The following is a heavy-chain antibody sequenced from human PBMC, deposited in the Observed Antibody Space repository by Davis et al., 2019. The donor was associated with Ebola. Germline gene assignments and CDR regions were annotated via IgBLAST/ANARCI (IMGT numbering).Heavy chain of an antibody. D-gene: IGHD2-2*02. Sequence: ASVKVSCKASGYTFTSYDINWVRQATGQGLEWMGWMNPNSGNTGYAQKFQGRVTMTRNTSISTAYMELSSLRSEDTAVYYCARSVVPAAIGYYYYGMDVWGQGTTVTVSS. V-gene: IGHV1-8*01. J-gene: IGHJ6*02. CDR1: GYTFTSYD. CDR3: ARSVVPAAIGYYYYGMDV. CDR2: MNPNSGNT.